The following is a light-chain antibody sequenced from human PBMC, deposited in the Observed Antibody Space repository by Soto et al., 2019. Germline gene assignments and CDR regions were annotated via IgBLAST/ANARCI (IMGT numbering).Light chain of an antibody. CDR2: DAS. CDR1: QSISSW. J-gene: IGKJ1*01. Sequence: DIQMTQSPSTVSASVGDRVNIICRASQSISSWLAWYQQTPGKAPKLLIYDASSLESGVPSRFSGSGSGTEFTLTISSLQPDDFATYYCQQYNSYWTFGQGTKVDIK. CDR3: QQYNSYWT. V-gene: IGKV1-5*02.